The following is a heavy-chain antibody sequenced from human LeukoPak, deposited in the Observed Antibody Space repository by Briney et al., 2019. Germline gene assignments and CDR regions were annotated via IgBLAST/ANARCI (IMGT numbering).Heavy chain of an antibody. D-gene: IGHD3-22*01. CDR2: ISYDGSNK. V-gene: IGHV3-30*18. CDR1: GFPFSSYE. CDR3: AKWSSDSSGYRYFDY. J-gene: IGHJ4*02. Sequence: QPGGSLRLSCAASGFPFSSYEMNWVRQAPGKGLEWVAVISYDGSNKYYADSVKGRFTISRDNSKNTLYLQMNSLRAEDTAVYYCAKWSSDSSGYRYFDYWGQGTLVTVSS.